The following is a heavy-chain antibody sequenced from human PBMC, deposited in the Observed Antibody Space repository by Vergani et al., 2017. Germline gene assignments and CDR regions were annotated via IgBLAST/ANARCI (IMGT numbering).Heavy chain of an antibody. CDR1: GDSMNTYY. Sequence: QVQLRESGPGLVRPSQTLSLTCSVSGDSMNTYYWTWIRQPPGKGLEWIGYIYDSGDTKYNPSLKSRVTMSLDTSKNQFSINLYSVTAADTAVYYCARGALWWLRQIDSWGQGTLVTVSS. V-gene: IGHV4-59*01. CDR3: ARGALWWLRQIDS. J-gene: IGHJ4*02. CDR2: IYDSGDT. D-gene: IGHD2-21*01.